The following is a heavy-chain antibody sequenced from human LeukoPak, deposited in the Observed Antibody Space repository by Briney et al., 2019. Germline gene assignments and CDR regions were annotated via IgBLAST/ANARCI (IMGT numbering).Heavy chain of an antibody. Sequence: ASVKVSCKASGYTFTSYYMHWVRQAPGQGLEWMGIINPSGGSTSYAQKFQGRVTMTRDTSTSTVYMELSSLRSEDTAVYYCARDLLRFLEWLPTYYYYGMDVWGQGTTVTV. J-gene: IGHJ6*02. V-gene: IGHV1-46*01. CDR3: ARDLLRFLEWLPTYYYYGMDV. CDR2: INPSGGST. D-gene: IGHD3-3*01. CDR1: GYTFTSYY.